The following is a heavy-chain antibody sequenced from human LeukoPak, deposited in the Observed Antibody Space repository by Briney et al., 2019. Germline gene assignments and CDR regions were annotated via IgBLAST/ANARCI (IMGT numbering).Heavy chain of an antibody. J-gene: IGHJ5*02. CDR2: MNPNSGNT. CDR1: GYTFTSYD. D-gene: IGHD5-12*01. Sequence: ASVKVSRKASGYTFTSYDINWVRQATGQGLEWMGWMNPNSGNTGYAQKFQGRVTMTRNTSISTAYTELSSLRSEDTAVYYCARGLGGYQPLNWFDPWGQGTLVTVSS. CDR3: ARGLGGYQPLNWFDP. V-gene: IGHV1-8*01.